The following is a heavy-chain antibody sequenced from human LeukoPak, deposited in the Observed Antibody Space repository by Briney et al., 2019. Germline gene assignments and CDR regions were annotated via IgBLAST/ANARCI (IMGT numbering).Heavy chain of an antibody. CDR3: ARGLRWNDY. D-gene: IGHD4-23*01. Sequence: SETLSLTCTVSGASMTTYYWTWIRQPPGRGLEWIRYVYYSGSTNYNPSLKSRVTISLDTSKKQFSLKLTSVTAADTAVYYCARGLRWNDYWGQGTLVTVSS. J-gene: IGHJ4*02. CDR2: VYYSGST. V-gene: IGHV4-59*01. CDR1: GASMTTYY.